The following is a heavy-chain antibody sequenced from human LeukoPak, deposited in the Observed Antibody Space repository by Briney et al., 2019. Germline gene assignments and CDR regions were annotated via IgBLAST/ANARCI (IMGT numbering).Heavy chain of an antibody. CDR2: IYYSGST. V-gene: IGHV4-59*01. CDR3: ARTVMVTSHHDY. J-gene: IGHJ4*02. Sequence: PSETLSLTCTVSGGSISSYYWSWIRQPPGKGLEWIGYIYYSGSTNYNPSLKSRVTISVDTSKNQFSLKLSSVTAADTAVYYCARTVMVTSHHDYWGQGTLVTVSS. CDR1: GGSISSYY. D-gene: IGHD5-18*01.